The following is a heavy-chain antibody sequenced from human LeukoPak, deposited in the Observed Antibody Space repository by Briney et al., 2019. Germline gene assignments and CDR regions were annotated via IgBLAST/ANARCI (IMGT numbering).Heavy chain of an antibody. CDR2: VDPEDGET. CDR1: GYTFTDYY. V-gene: IGHV1-69-2*01. CDR3: ATDGGYYDSSGYGY. Sequence: ATVKLSCKVSGYTFTDYYMHWVQQAPGKGLEWMGLVDPEDGETIYAEKFQGRVTITADTSTDTAYMELSSLRSEDTAVYYCATDGGYYDSSGYGYWGQGTLVTVSS. J-gene: IGHJ4*02. D-gene: IGHD3-22*01.